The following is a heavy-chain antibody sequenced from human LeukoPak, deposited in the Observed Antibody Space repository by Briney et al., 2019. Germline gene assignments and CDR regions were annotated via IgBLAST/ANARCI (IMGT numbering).Heavy chain of an antibody. CDR1: GYTFTSYA. J-gene: IGHJ4*02. D-gene: IGHD4-17*01. CDR3: ARAHYGDYGDY. V-gene: IGHV1-8*01. Sequence: ASVKVSCKASGYTFTSYAMNWVRQATGQGLEWMGWMNPNSGNTGYAQKFQGRVTITADESTSTAYMELSSLRSEDTAVYYCARAHYGDYGDYWGQGTLVTVSS. CDR2: MNPNSGNT.